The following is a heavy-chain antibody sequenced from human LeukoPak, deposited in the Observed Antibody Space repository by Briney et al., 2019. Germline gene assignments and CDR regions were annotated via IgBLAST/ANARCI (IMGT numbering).Heavy chain of an antibody. CDR3: TKIPATDPIDF. Sequence: GSLRLSCAASGFTLNMYAMNWVRQAPGKGLDWVSSLTGSGRGTYYAPSVKGRFTMSRDDSKNTLYLQMNSLRPDDTAVYYCTKIPATDPIDFWGQGTLVTVSS. J-gene: IGHJ4*02. CDR1: GFTLNMYA. V-gene: IGHV3-23*01. CDR2: LTGSGRGT. D-gene: IGHD6-13*01.